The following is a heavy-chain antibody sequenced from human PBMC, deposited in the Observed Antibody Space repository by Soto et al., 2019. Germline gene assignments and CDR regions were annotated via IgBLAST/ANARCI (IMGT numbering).Heavy chain of an antibody. CDR3: ASGYCSGSSCYSGILGY. V-gene: IGHV3-48*01. Sequence: ESGGGLVQPGGSLRLSCAASGFTFSSYSMNWVRQAPGKGLEWVSYISSSSSTIYYADSVKGRFTISRDNAKNSLWLQMNSLRAEDTAVYYCASGYCSGSSCYSGILGYWGQGTLVTVSS. CDR1: GFTFSSYS. D-gene: IGHD2-15*01. J-gene: IGHJ4*02. CDR2: ISSSSSTI.